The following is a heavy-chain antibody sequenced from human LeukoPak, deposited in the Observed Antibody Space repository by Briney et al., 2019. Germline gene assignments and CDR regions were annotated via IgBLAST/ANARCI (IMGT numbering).Heavy chain of an antibody. J-gene: IGHJ4*02. Sequence: SETLSLTCTVSGGSISSGGYYWSWIRQHPRKGLEWIGYIYYSGSTYYNPSLKSRVTISVDTSKNQFSLKLSSVTAADTAVYYCAREGGGSTTSFDYWGQGTLVTVSS. D-gene: IGHD1-1*01. CDR2: IYYSGST. CDR1: GGSISSGGYY. CDR3: AREGGGSTTSFDY. V-gene: IGHV4-31*03.